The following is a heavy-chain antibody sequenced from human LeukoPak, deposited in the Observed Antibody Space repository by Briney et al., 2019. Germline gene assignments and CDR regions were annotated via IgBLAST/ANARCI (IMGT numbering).Heavy chain of an antibody. CDR3: AKGLRGLRNRIMGDTFDL. CDR2: IYSGGST. V-gene: IGHV3-53*01. J-gene: IGHJ3*01. CDR1: GFAVSSNY. D-gene: IGHD1-14*01. Sequence: GSLRLSCAASGFAVSSNYMSWVRQAPGKGLEWVSVIYSGGSTYYADSVKGRFTISRDHSKDTLYLQMNGLRVEDTAVYYCAKGLRGLRNRIMGDTFDLWGQGTMAAVSS.